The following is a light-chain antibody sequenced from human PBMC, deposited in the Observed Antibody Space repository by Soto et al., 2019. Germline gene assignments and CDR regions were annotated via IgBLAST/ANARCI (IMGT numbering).Light chain of an antibody. J-gene: IGKJ1*01. CDR1: QGISNF. V-gene: IGKV1-39*01. Sequence: QMTQSPSSLAASVGDRVTITCRESQGISNFLTWYQQKPGKAPKVLIHAASTLQSGVPSRFSGSGSWTEFTLTISSLQPEDFGIYYCHQNYSTSITFGQGTKVDIK. CDR3: HQNYSTSIT. CDR2: AAS.